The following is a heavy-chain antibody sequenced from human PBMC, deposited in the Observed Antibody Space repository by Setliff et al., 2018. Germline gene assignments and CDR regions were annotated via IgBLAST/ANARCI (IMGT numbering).Heavy chain of an antibody. V-gene: IGHV4-4*07. CDR3: ARDTGWYYFDY. J-gene: IGHJ4*02. D-gene: IGHD6-19*01. CDR2: ISTSGST. Sequence: SETLSLTCSVSGGSISIYFWNWIRQPAGKGLEWIGRISTSGSTTYNPSLKSRVTMSVDTSKDHFSLKLSSVTAADTAVYYCARDTGWYYFDYWGQGTLVTVSS. CDR1: GGSISIYF.